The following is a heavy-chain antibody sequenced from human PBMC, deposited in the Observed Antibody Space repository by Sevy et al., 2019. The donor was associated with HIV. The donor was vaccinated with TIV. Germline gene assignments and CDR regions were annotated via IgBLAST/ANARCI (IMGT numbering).Heavy chain of an antibody. J-gene: IGHJ6*02. CDR3: ASMTSEYYYDSSGYYRYYYYGMDV. D-gene: IGHD3-22*01. CDR1: GYTFTSYD. CDR2: MNPNSGNT. Sequence: ASVKVSCKASGYTFTSYDINWVRQATGQGLEWMGWMNPNSGNTCYAQKFHGRVTMTRNTSISTAYMELSSLRSEDTAVYYCASMTSEYYYDSSGYYRYYYYGMDVWGQGTTVTVSS. V-gene: IGHV1-8*01.